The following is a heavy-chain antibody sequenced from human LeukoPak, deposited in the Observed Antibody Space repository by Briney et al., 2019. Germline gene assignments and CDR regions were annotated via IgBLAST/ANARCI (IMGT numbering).Heavy chain of an antibody. CDR3: ARGSMHVYHLYTHY. CDR2: IKQDGSER. D-gene: IGHD3-16*01. V-gene: IGHV3-7*01. Sequence: GGSLRLSCAASGFTYTNYWVSWFRQAPGQGLEWVASIKQDGSERYYVDSVKGRFTISRHNAKNSLFLQLSSLRVEDTAVYYCARGSMHVYHLYTHYWGQGTLVTVSS. J-gene: IGHJ4*02. CDR1: GFTYTNYW.